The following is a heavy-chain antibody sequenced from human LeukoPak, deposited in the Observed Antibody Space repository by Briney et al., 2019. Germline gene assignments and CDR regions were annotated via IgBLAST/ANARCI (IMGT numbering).Heavy chain of an antibody. V-gene: IGHV3-30*18. CDR3: AKDWNVAVAGMGAFDY. J-gene: IGHJ4*02. D-gene: IGHD6-19*01. CDR1: GFTFSSYG. CDR2: ISYDGSNK. Sequence: GRSLRLSCAASGFTFSSYGMHWVRQAPGKGLEWVAVISYDGSNKYYADSVKGRFTISRDNSKNTLYLQTNSLRAEDTAVYYCAKDWNVAVAGMGAFDYWGQGTLVTVSS.